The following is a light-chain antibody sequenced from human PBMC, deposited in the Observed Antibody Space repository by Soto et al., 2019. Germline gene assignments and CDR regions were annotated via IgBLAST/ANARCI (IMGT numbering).Light chain of an antibody. CDR2: GAS. Sequence: EIVLTQSPGTLSLSPGERATLSCRASQTFTSGFLAWYQQKPGQAPRLLIYGASSRATGIPDRFSGSGSGPDFTLTISRLEPEDFAVYYCQQYDSSPRTFGQGTKVEIK. V-gene: IGKV3-20*01. CDR3: QQYDSSPRT. CDR1: QTFTSGF. J-gene: IGKJ1*01.